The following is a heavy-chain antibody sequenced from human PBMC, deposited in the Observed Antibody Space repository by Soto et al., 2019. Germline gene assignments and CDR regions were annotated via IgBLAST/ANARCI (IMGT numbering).Heavy chain of an antibody. CDR3: ARKFAPEFFDS. Sequence: GESLKISCKGSGYTFSTDCKAWVRQMPGQGLELLGVIYPRESDSKYNPAVQGQVTFSVDKSIDTAYLQWASLEASDTAIYFCARKFAPEFFDSRGQGTLVTVAS. CDR2: IYPRESDS. D-gene: IGHD3-10*01. CDR1: GYTFSTDC. J-gene: IGHJ4*02. V-gene: IGHV5-51*01.